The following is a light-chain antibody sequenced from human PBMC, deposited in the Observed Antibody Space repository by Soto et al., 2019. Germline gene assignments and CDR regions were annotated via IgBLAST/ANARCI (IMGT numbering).Light chain of an antibody. V-gene: IGKV3-15*01. J-gene: IGKJ2*01. CDR3: QQYQNWPYT. CDR2: GAS. CDR1: QSVSSS. Sequence: EIVMTQSPATLSVSPGERATLSCRATQSVSSSLAWYQQKPGQAPRLLIYGASTRAANIPARFSGSGSGTQFTLTISSLQSEDSAAYYCQQYQNWPYTFGQGTKLEIK.